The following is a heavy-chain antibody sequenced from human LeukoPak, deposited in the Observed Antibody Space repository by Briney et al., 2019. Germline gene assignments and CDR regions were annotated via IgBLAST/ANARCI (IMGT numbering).Heavy chain of an antibody. J-gene: IGHJ5*02. CDR3: ARLWKRDGDNWFDP. V-gene: IGHV4-39*01. Sequence: PSETLSLTCTVSGGSISSSSYYWGWIRQPPGKGLEWIGSIYYSGSTYYNPSLKSRVTISVDTSKNRFSLKLSSVTAADTAVYYCARLWKRDGDNWFDPRGQGTLVTVSS. CDR2: IYYSGST. CDR1: GGSISSSSYY. D-gene: IGHD1-1*01.